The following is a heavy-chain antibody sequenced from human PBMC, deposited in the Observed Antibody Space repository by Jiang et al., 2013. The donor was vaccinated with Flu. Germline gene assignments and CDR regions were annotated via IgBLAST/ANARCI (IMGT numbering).Heavy chain of an antibody. CDR3: TRGNSESSYWVGWFDP. Sequence: QTLSLTCDISGDSVSSYSASWNWIRQSPSRGLEWLGRTYYRSKWYYDYAESVESRIAINPDTSKNQFSLRLNSVTPEGTAVYYCTRGNSESSYWVGWFDPWGQGTLITVSS. CDR1: GDSVSSYSAS. D-gene: IGHD2-8*02. J-gene: IGHJ5*02. V-gene: IGHV6-1*01. CDR2: TYYRSKWYY.